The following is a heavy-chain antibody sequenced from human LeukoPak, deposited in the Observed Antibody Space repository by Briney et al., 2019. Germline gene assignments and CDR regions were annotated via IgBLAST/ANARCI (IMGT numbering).Heavy chain of an antibody. CDR2: INHSGST. D-gene: IGHD3-10*01. CDR3: ASYKGA. CDR1: GGSLSGYY. V-gene: IGHV4-34*01. J-gene: IGHJ5*02. Sequence: SETLSLTCAVYGGSLSGYYWSWIRQPPGKGLEWIGEINHSGSTNYNPSLKSRVTISVDTSKNQFSLKLSSVTAADTAVYYCASYKGAWGQGTLVTVSS.